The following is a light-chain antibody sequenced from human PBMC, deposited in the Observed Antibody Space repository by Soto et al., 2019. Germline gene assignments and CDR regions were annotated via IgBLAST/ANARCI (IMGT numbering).Light chain of an antibody. CDR3: QQHSHWPPWT. CDR1: ENVRTF. CDR2: GAS. V-gene: IGKV3-11*01. Sequence: VLTQSPATLSLSPGERATLSCRASENVRTFVDWYQQKPGQAPRLLIYGASNRAPDIPARFSGSGSGTDFTLTISTLEPEDFAVYYCQQHSHWPPWTFGQGTRVEIQ. J-gene: IGKJ1*01.